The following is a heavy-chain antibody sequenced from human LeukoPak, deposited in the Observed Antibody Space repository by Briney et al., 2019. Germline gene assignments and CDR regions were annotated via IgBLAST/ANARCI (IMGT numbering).Heavy chain of an antibody. J-gene: IGHJ5*02. CDR1: GFPFSSYA. V-gene: IGHV3-30*18. D-gene: IGHD2-2*01. CDR2: ISYDGSNE. Sequence: GGSLRLSCEASGFPFSSYAMHWVRQAPGKGLEWVSVISYDGSNEYYVDSLKGRFTISRDNSKNTLYLQMNSLRPEDTAVYYCAKDRCSSTSCTGWFDPWGQGALVTVSS. CDR3: AKDRCSSTSCTGWFDP.